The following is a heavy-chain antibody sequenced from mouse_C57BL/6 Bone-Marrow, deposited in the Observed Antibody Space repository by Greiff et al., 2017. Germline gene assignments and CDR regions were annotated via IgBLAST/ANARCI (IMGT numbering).Heavy chain of an antibody. CDR3: ARRGNYDYAMDY. Sequence: EVMLMESGGGLVQPGGSLKLSCAASGFTFSDYYMYWVRQTPETRLEWVAYISNGGGSTYYPDTVKGRFAISRDNAKNTLYLQMSRLKSEDTAMYYCARRGNYDYAMDYWGQGTSVTVSS. D-gene: IGHD2-1*01. J-gene: IGHJ4*01. V-gene: IGHV5-12*01. CDR1: GFTFSDYY. CDR2: ISNGGGST.